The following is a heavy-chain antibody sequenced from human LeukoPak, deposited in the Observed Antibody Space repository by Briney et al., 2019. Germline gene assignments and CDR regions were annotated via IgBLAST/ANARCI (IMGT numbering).Heavy chain of an antibody. D-gene: IGHD2-2*01. CDR1: GGSFSGYY. CDR3: ARAPGRPAAVFDY. CDR2: INHSGST. J-gene: IGHJ4*02. V-gene: IGHV4-34*01. Sequence: SETLSLTWAVYGGSFSGYYWSWVRQPPGKGLEWIGEINHSGSTNYNPSLKSRVTISVDTSKNQFSLKLSSVTAADTAVYYCARAPGRPAAVFDYWGQGTLVTVSS.